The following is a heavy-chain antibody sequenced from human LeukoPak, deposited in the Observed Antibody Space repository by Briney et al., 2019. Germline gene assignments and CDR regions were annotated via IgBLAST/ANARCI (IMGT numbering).Heavy chain of an antibody. CDR1: GGTFSSYA. CDR2: IIPIFGTA. J-gene: IGHJ2*01. Sequence: GASVKVSCKASGGTFSSYAISWVRQAPGQGLEWMGGIIPIFGTANYAQKSQGRVTITADESTSTAYMELSSLRSEDTAVYYCARKGGSSSGNFHYGGRGPRVPVPS. CDR3: ARKGGSSSGNFHY. V-gene: IGHV1-69*13. D-gene: IGHD6-6*01.